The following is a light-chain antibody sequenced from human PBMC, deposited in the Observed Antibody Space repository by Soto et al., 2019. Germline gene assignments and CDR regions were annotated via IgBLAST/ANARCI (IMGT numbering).Light chain of an antibody. CDR2: RNN. Sequence: QAVVIQPPSASGTPGQRVTISCSGSSSNIGSNYVYWFQQLPGAAPKLLIYRNNQRPSGVPDRFSGSKSGTSASLAISGLRSEDEADYYCATWEDNLRARVFGGGTKLTVL. CDR3: ATWEDNLRARV. CDR1: SSNIGSNY. J-gene: IGLJ3*02. V-gene: IGLV1-47*01.